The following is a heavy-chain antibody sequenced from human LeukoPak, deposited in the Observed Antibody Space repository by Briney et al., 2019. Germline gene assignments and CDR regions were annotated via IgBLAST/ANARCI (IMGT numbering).Heavy chain of an antibody. J-gene: IGHJ4*02. CDR1: GFTIRSYY. CDR3: AGVGYYYDASGIYYFDY. Sequence: SGTLCLTCTASGFTIRSYYLTWVRQPPGKGLEWIGDIHYSGSTHYKHSLMSRVTISVDTSQNQFPLQLSSVTAEDTAVYYCAGVGYYYDASGIYYFDYWGQGTLVAVSS. CDR2: IHYSGST. V-gene: IGHV4-59*01. D-gene: IGHD3-22*01.